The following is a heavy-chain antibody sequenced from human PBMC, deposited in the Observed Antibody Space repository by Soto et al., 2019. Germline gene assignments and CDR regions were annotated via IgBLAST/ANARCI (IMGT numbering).Heavy chain of an antibody. Sequence: ASVKVSCKASGYTFTGYYMHWVRQAPGQGLEWMGWINPNSGGTNYAQKFQGWVTMTRDTSISTAYMELSRLRSDDTAVYYCARVSGGYSGYDSTFSGPLDPWGQGTLVTVSS. CDR3: ARVSGGYSGYDSTFSGPLDP. CDR1: GYTFTGYY. V-gene: IGHV1-2*04. D-gene: IGHD5-12*01. J-gene: IGHJ5*02. CDR2: INPNSGGT.